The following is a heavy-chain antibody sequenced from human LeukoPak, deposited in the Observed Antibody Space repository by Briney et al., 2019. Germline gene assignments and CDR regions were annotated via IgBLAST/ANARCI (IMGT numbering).Heavy chain of an antibody. V-gene: IGHV3-43*02. Sequence: GGSLRLSCAASGFTFDDYAMHWVRQAPGKGLEWVSLISGDGGSTYYADSVKGRFTISRDNSKNSLYLQMNSLRVEDTAVYYCARGYSAAWGAFDIWGQGTMVTVSS. D-gene: IGHD2-2*01. CDR2: ISGDGGST. CDR1: GFTFDDYA. CDR3: ARGYSAAWGAFDI. J-gene: IGHJ3*02.